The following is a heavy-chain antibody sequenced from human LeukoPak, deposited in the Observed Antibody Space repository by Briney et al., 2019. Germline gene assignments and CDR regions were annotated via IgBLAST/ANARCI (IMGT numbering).Heavy chain of an antibody. J-gene: IGHJ4*02. CDR2: INWNSDSI. CDR3: TTDLPLRLDSSGIPNPDY. CDR1: GFTFDDYA. Sequence: GRSLRLSCAVSGFTFDDYAMHWVRQVPGKGLEWVSGINWNSDSIGYADSVKGRFTTSRDNAKNSLYLQMNSLKTEDTAVYYCTTDLPLRLDSSGIPNPDYWGQGTLVTVSS. V-gene: IGHV3-9*01. D-gene: IGHD3-22*01.